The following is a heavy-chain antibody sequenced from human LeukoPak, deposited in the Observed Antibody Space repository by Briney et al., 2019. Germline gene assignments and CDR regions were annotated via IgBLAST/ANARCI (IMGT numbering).Heavy chain of an antibody. CDR1: GLAFSSYS. Sequence: PGGSLRLSCVASGLAFSSYSMHWVRQDPGKGLEWVGVISYDGSDEYYTDSVKGRFTIPRDNSKNTVYLQMNSLRADDTAVYYCARDFTPEWFDIHWGQGTLVTVS. V-gene: IGHV3-30*04. J-gene: IGHJ4*02. CDR2: ISYDGSDE. D-gene: IGHD3-3*01. CDR3: ARDFTPEWFDIH.